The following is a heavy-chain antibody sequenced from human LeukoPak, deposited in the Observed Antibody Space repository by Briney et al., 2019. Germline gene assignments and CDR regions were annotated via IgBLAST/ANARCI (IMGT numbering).Heavy chain of an antibody. Sequence: GESLKISCKASGYSFTSYWISWVRQMPGEGLEWMGRIDPSDSYTTYSPSFQGHVTISADKSITTAYLQWSSLKASDTAMYYCARQYCTGGSCYHSYVYWGQGTRVTVSS. J-gene: IGHJ4*02. V-gene: IGHV5-10-1*01. CDR1: GYSFTSYW. CDR3: ARQYCTGGSCYHSYVY. D-gene: IGHD2-15*01. CDR2: IDPSDSYT.